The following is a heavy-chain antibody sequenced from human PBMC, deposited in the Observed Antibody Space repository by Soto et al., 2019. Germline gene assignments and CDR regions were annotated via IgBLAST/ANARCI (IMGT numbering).Heavy chain of an antibody. CDR3: ARTRYCSGGSCYRLDY. Sequence: QVQLQQWGAGLLKPSETLSLTCAVYGGSFSGYYWSWIRQPPGKGLEWIGEINHRGSTNYNPSLKSRVTIAGDTSKYQFSLKLCSVTAADTAVYYCARTRYCSGGSCYRLDYWGQGTLVTVSS. CDR1: GGSFSGYY. J-gene: IGHJ4*02. D-gene: IGHD2-15*01. V-gene: IGHV4-34*01. CDR2: INHRGST.